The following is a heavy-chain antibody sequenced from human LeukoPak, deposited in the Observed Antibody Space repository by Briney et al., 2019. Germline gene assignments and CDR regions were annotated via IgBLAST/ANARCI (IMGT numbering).Heavy chain of an antibody. Sequence: GGSLRLSCAASGFTFSSYAMHWVRQAPGKGLEWVAVISYDGSNKYYADSVKGRFTISRDNSKNTLYLQVNSLRAEDTAVYYCAREAIFRDYYFDYWGQGTLVTVSS. CDR3: AREAIFRDYYFDY. D-gene: IGHD3-3*01. CDR2: ISYDGSNK. V-gene: IGHV3-30-3*01. CDR1: GFTFSSYA. J-gene: IGHJ4*02.